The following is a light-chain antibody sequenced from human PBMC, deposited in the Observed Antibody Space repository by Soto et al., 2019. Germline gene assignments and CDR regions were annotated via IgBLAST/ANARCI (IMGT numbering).Light chain of an antibody. CDR1: QGISSY. CDR2: AAS. Sequence: DIQLTQSPSFLSASVGDRVTITCRASQGISSYLAWFQQKPGRAPKLLVYAASTLLSGVPSRFSGSGSGTDFTLTISSLQPEDFATYYCQQANSFPRTFGQGTKVEIK. V-gene: IGKV1-9*01. J-gene: IGKJ1*01. CDR3: QQANSFPRT.